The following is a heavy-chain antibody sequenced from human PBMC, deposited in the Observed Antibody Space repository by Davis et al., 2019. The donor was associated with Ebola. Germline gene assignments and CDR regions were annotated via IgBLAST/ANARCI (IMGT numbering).Heavy chain of an antibody. CDR2: IYSDGSST. D-gene: IGHD2-15*01. CDR1: GFTFSSYW. V-gene: IGHV3-74*01. J-gene: IGHJ4*02. CDR3: VKDRFTVVVVHGGFDD. Sequence: GESLKISCAASGFTFSSYWMHWVRQAPGKGLVWVSRIYSDGSSTTYADSVKGRFTISRDNSKDTLYLQMRSLRTEDTAVYYCVKDRFTVVVVHGGFDDWGQGTLVTVSS.